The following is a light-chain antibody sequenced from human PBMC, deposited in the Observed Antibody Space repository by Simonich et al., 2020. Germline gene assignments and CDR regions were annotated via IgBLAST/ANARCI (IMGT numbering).Light chain of an antibody. CDR3: QSYDSSLSGWV. CDR1: SSNIGAGYD. J-gene: IGLJ3*02. CDR2: GDS. Sequence: QSVLTQPPSVSGAPGQRVTISCTGSSSNIGAGYDEHWYQQLPGTAPKLLIYGDSNLPSGVPDRFSGSKSGTSASLAITGLQAEDEADYYCQSYDSSLSGWVFGGGTKLTVL. V-gene: IGLV1-40*01.